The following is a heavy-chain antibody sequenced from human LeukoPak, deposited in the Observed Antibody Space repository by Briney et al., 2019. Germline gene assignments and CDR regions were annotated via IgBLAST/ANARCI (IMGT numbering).Heavy chain of an antibody. Sequence: PSETLSLTCTVSGGSISSYYWSWIRQPPGKGLEWIGYIYYSGSTNYNPSLKSRVTISVDTSKNQFSLKLSSVTAADTAVYYCARDRRRYYYGSGSFCDYWGQGTLVTVSS. J-gene: IGHJ4*02. D-gene: IGHD3-10*01. V-gene: IGHV4-59*01. CDR3: ARDRRRYYYGSGSFCDY. CDR2: IYYSGST. CDR1: GGSISSYY.